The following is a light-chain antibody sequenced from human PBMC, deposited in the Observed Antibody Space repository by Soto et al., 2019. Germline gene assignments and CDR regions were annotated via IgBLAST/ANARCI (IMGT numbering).Light chain of an antibody. J-gene: IGKJ3*01. CDR2: GAS. Sequence: EIVLTQSPGTLSLSPGERATLSCRASQSVSSSYLAWYQQKPGQTPRLLIYGASSRATGIPDRFSGSGSETDFTLTISRLEPEDFAVYYCLQYGNSPFTFGPGTKVDVK. CDR3: LQYGNSPFT. CDR1: QSVSSSY. V-gene: IGKV3-20*01.